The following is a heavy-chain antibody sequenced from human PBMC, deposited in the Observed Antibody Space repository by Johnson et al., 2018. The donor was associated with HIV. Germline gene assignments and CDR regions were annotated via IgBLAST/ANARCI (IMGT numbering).Heavy chain of an antibody. CDR3: ARPYYAIRDYYLYAFDI. Sequence: VQLVESGGGLVQPGGSLRLSCAASGFTFNTYWMSWVRRAPGKGLEWVANIKQDGGAQYVVDSVKGLFTISRDNAKNSLYLQMNSLRPEDTAVYYCARPYYAIRDYYLYAFDIWGQGTMVSVSS. D-gene: IGHD3-22*01. CDR2: IKQDGGAQ. V-gene: IGHV3-7*01. J-gene: IGHJ3*02. CDR1: GFTFNTYW.